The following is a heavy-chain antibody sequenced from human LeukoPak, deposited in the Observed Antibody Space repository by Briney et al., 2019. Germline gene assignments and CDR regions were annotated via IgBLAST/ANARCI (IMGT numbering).Heavy chain of an antibody. CDR3: ARVGYSYRGFVYFDY. D-gene: IGHD5-18*01. V-gene: IGHV3-43*01. CDR2: ISWDGGST. CDR1: GFTFDDYT. J-gene: IGHJ4*02. Sequence: RTGGSLRLSCAASGFTFDDYTMHWVRQAPGKGLEWVSLISWDGGSTYYADSVKGRFTISRDNSKNTLYLQMNSLRAEDTAVYYCARVGYSYRGFVYFDYWGQGTLVTVSS.